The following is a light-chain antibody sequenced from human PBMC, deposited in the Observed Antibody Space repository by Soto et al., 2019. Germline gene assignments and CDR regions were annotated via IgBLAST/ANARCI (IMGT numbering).Light chain of an antibody. CDR3: QSYDSSLSGWV. CDR1: SSNIGAGYG. V-gene: IGLV1-40*01. Sequence: QPVLTQPPSVSGAPGQRVTISCTGSSSNIGAGYGVHWYQQLPGTAPKVLIYGNSNRPSGVPDRFSGSKSGTSASLAITGLQADDEADYYCQSYDSSLSGWVFGGGTKLTVL. J-gene: IGLJ3*02. CDR2: GNS.